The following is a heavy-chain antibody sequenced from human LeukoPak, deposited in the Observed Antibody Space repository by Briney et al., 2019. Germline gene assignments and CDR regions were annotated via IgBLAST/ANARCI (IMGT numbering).Heavy chain of an antibody. D-gene: IGHD6-13*01. V-gene: IGHV4-39*01. CDR1: GDSISGSPYY. CDR2: IYYSGST. Sequence: PSETLSLTCSVSGDSISGSPYYWGWIRQSPGKGLEWIGSIYYSGSTYYNPSLNSRVTISVDTSKNQFSLKLSSVTAADTAVYYCARGGSSWYYFDYWGQGTLVTVSS. J-gene: IGHJ4*02. CDR3: ARGGSSWYYFDY.